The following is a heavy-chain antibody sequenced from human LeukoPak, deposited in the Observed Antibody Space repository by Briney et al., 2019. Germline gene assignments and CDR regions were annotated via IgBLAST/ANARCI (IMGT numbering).Heavy chain of an antibody. V-gene: IGHV4-34*01. CDR2: INHSGST. Sequence: PSVTLSLTCAVYGGSFSGYYWSWSRQPPGKGLEWIGEINHSGSTNYNPSLKSRVTISVDTSKNQFSLKLSSVTAADTAVYYCARGLELLLGCTLGYWGQGTLVTVSS. CDR1: GGSFSGYY. D-gene: IGHD1-7*01. J-gene: IGHJ4*02. CDR3: ARGLELLLGCTLGY.